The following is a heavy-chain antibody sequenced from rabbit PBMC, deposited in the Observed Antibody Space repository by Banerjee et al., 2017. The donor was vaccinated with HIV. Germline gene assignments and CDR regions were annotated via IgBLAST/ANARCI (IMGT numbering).Heavy chain of an antibody. CDR2: INTSTGNT. CDR1: GSDISSNA. CDR3: ARDLTGVIGWNFDL. V-gene: IGHV1S45*01. Sequence: QEQLVESGGGLVQPEGSLTLTCKASGSDISSNAMCWVRQAPGKGLEWIACINTSTGNTVYASWAKGRFTLSKTSSTTVTLQMTSLTAADTATYFCARDLTGVIGWNFDLWGPGTLVTVS. D-gene: IGHD1-1*01. J-gene: IGHJ4*01.